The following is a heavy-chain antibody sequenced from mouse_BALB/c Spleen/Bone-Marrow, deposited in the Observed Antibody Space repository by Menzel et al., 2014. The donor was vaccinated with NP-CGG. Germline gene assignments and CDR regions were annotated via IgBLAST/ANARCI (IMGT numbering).Heavy chain of an antibody. CDR1: GLDFSRYW. Sequence: EVKLMESGGGLVQPGGSLKLSCVASGLDFSRYWMSWVRQAPGKGLEWIGEINPDSSTINYTPSLKDKFIISRDNAKNTLYLQMSKVRSEDTALYYCARPGWGNYVFVYWGQGTLVTVST. D-gene: IGHD2-1*01. V-gene: IGHV4-1*02. J-gene: IGHJ3*01. CDR3: ARPGWGNYVFVY. CDR2: INPDSSTI.